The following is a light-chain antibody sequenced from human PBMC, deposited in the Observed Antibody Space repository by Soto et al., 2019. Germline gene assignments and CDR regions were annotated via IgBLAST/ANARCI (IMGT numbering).Light chain of an antibody. CDR2: LGS. Sequence: DIVMTQSPLSLPVTPGEPASISCRSSQSLLHSNGYNYLDWYLQKPGQSPQLLIYLGSNRASGVLVSYSDSGSGTDFTLKISRVEPADVVVYYYMHALLTSITFGQGTRLEIK. CDR3: MHALLTSIT. J-gene: IGKJ5*01. CDR1: QSLLHSNGYNY. V-gene: IGKV2-28*01.